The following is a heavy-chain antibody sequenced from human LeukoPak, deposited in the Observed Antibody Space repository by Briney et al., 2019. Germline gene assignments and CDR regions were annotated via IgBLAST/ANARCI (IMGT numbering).Heavy chain of an antibody. V-gene: IGHV3-30*02. Sequence: GGSLRLSCAASGFTFSRNAIQGVRQGRGKGLEWVSYIAHHGSNKYYADSVKGRFTISRDNSKRTLYLQMNSLRADDTAVYYCAKDGSWSCTDWGQGTLVTASS. D-gene: IGHD2-8*02. CDR2: IAHHGSNK. J-gene: IGHJ4*02. CDR1: GFTFSRNA. CDR3: AKDGSWSCTD.